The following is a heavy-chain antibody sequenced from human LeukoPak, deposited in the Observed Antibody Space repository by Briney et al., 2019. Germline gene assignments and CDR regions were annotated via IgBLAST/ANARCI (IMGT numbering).Heavy chain of an antibody. CDR2: IYYSGST. CDR1: GGSISSYY. CDR3: ARLVATGFAAIDY. Sequence: KPSETLSLTCTVSGGSISSYYWSWIRQPPGKGLEWIGYIYYSGSTNYNPSLKSRVTISVDTSKNQFPLKLSSVTAADTAVYYCARLVATGFAAIDYWGQGTLVTVSS. V-gene: IGHV4-59*08. J-gene: IGHJ4*02. D-gene: IGHD2-15*01.